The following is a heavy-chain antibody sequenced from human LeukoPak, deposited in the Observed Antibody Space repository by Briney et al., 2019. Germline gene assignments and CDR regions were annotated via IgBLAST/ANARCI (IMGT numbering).Heavy chain of an antibody. CDR1: GFTFSRFW. J-gene: IGHJ6*03. CDR2: INHDGSEK. V-gene: IGHV3-7*01. D-gene: IGHD3-3*01. Sequence: GGSLRLSCAASGFTFSRFWMNWVRQAPGKGPEWVANINHDGSEKNYLDSVKGRFTISRDNAKNSLYLQMNSLRVEDTAVYFCARGAALEWLFYYYMDVWGEGTTVTVSS. CDR3: ARGAALEWLFYYYMDV.